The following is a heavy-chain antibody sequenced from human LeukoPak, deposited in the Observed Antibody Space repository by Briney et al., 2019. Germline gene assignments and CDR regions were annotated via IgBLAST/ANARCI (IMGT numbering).Heavy chain of an antibody. D-gene: IGHD1-26*01. V-gene: IGHV4-39*07. CDR3: ARDYRLTQIQY. J-gene: IGHJ1*01. Sequence: SSETLSLTCTVSGGSISSSTYYWGWIRQPPGKGLEWIGSIYYTGSTYYNPSLKSRVTISVDTSKNQFSLRLSSVTAADTAVYYCARDYRLTQIQYWGQGTLVTVSS. CDR1: GGSISSSTYY. CDR2: IYYTGST.